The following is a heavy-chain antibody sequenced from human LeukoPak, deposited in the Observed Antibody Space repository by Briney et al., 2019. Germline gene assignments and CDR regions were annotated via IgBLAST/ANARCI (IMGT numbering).Heavy chain of an antibody. CDR3: ARGPGSSSWYTYPAGGWFDP. D-gene: IGHD6-13*01. V-gene: IGHV4-34*01. CDR2: INHSGST. J-gene: IGHJ5*02. CDR1: GGSFSGYY. Sequence: SETLSLTCAVYGGSFSGYYWSWIRQPPGKGLEWIGEINHSGSTNYNPSLKSRVTISVDTSKNQFSLKLSSVTAADTAVYYCARGPGSSSWYTYPAGGWFDPCGQGTLVTVSS.